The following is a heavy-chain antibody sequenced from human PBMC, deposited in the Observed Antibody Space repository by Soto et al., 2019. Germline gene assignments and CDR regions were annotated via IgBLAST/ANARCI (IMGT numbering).Heavy chain of an antibody. Sequence: GESLKISCKASGYNFTAFWIHWVRQMPGKGLEWLGKIDPSDSYTNYSPSFEGHVTISTDNSITTAYLQWSSLRASDTALYFCARVHKNWFDSWAQGTMVTVSS. J-gene: IGHJ5*01. V-gene: IGHV5-10-1*01. CDR3: ARVHKNWFDS. CDR1: GYNFTAFW. CDR2: IDPSDSYT.